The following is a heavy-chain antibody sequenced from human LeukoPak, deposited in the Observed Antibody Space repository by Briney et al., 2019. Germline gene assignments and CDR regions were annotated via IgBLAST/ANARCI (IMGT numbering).Heavy chain of an antibody. CDR3: AKSRGSGTGSYFDY. J-gene: IGHJ4*02. D-gene: IGHD2-15*01. CDR1: AFTFSSYA. Sequence: PGGSLRLSCAASAFTFSSYAMSWVRQAPGKGLEWVSAISGSGGSTYYADSVKGRFTISRDNSKNTLYLQMNSLRAEDTAVYYCAKSRGSGTGSYFDYWGQGTLVTVSS. CDR2: ISGSGGST. V-gene: IGHV3-23*01.